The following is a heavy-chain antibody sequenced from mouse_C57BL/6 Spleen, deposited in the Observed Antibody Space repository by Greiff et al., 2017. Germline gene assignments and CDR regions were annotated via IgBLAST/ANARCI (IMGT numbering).Heavy chain of an antibody. CDR3: ARDTTVVATGYFDY. CDR2: IYPGDGDT. D-gene: IGHD1-1*01. V-gene: IGHV1-82*01. CDR1: GYAFSSSW. Sequence: QVQLQQSGPELVKPGASVKISCKASGYAFSSSWMNWVKQRPGKGLEWIGRIYPGDGDTNYNGKFKGKATLTADKSSSTAYMQLSSLTSEDSAVYFCARDTTVVATGYFDYWGQGTTLTVSS. J-gene: IGHJ2*01.